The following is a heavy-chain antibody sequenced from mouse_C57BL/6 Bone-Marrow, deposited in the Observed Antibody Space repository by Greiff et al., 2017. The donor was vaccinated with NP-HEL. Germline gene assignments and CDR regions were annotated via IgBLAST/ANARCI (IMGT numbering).Heavy chain of an antibody. CDR2: IRNKANGYTT. CDR3: ARSIYYDYADDPFYAMDY. D-gene: IGHD2-4*01. Sequence: EVKLMESGGGLVQPGGSLSLSCAASGFTFTDYYMSWVRQPPGKAPEWLGFIRNKANGYTTEYSASGKGRFTISRDNSQSILYLQMNALRAEDSATYYCARSIYYDYADDPFYAMDYWGQGTSVTVSS. CDR1: GFTFTDYY. J-gene: IGHJ4*01. V-gene: IGHV7-3*01.